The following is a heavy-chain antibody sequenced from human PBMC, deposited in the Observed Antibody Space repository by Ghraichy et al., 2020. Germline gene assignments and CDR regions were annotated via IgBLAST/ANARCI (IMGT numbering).Heavy chain of an antibody. Sequence: GGSLRLSCAASGFTFSSYSMNWVRQAPGKGLEWVSSISSSSSYIYYADSVKGRFTISRDNAKNSLYLQMNSLRAEDTAVYYCARGSTIFGVVIYYYYGMDVWGQGTTVTVSS. CDR3: ARGSTIFGVVIYYYYGMDV. J-gene: IGHJ6*02. CDR2: ISSSSSYI. V-gene: IGHV3-21*01. CDR1: GFTFSSYS. D-gene: IGHD3-3*01.